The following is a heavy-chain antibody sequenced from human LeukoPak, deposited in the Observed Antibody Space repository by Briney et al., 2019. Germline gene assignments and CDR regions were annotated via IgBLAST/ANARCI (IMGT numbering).Heavy chain of an antibody. D-gene: IGHD2-15*01. CDR2: INIDGGNT. V-gene: IGHV3-74*01. CDR3: TRELSGSSSRHFDY. CDR1: GFTFSAYW. J-gene: IGHJ4*02. Sequence: GGSLRLSCAASGFTFSAYWMHWVRQAPGKELVWVSRINIDGGNTNDADSVKGRFTISRDNAKDTLYLQMNSLRAEDTAVYYCTRELSGSSSRHFDYWGQGTLVTVSS.